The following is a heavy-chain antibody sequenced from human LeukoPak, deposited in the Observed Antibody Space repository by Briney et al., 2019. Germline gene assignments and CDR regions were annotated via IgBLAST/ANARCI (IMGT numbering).Heavy chain of an antibody. J-gene: IGHJ6*02. V-gene: IGHV4-34*01. Sequence: KPSETLSLTRAVYGGSFSGYYWSWIRQPPGKGLEWIGEINHSGSTNYNPSLKSRVTISVDTSKNQFSLKLSSVTAADTAVYYCARGRSSWYPYYYYGMDVWGQGTTVTVSS. CDR1: GGSFSGYY. CDR3: ARGRSSWYPYYYYGMDV. D-gene: IGHD6-13*01. CDR2: INHSGST.